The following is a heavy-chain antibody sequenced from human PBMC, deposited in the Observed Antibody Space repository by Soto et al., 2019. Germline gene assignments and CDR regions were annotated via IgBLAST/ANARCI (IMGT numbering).Heavy chain of an antibody. J-gene: IGHJ4*02. Sequence: EVQLVESGGDVVKPGGSLRLSCAASGFTFSAYSVYWVRQAPGKGLEWVSSISSTSSHIYYADSVKGRFTISRDNAKTSLYLQMNSLRAEDTAVYYCASRTSGYYFEYWGQGTLVTVSS. V-gene: IGHV3-21*01. CDR2: ISSTSSHI. D-gene: IGHD1-26*01. CDR1: GFTFSAYS. CDR3: ASRTSGYYFEY.